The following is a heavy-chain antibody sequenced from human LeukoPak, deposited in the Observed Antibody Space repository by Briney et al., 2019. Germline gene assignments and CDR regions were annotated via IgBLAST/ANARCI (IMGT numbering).Heavy chain of an antibody. Sequence: GGSLRLSCAASEFTFSSYGMHWVRQAPGKGLEWVSFIRYDGSSKYYAESVKGRFTVSRDNSKNTLYLQMNSLRAEDTAVYYCAKGRGYSSAGDAFDIWGQGTMVTVSS. V-gene: IGHV3-30*02. D-gene: IGHD6-19*01. CDR3: AKGRGYSSAGDAFDI. J-gene: IGHJ3*02. CDR2: IRYDGSSK. CDR1: EFTFSSYG.